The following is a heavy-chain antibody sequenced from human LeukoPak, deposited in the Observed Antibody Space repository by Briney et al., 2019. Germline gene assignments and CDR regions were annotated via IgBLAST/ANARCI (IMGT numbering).Heavy chain of an antibody. CDR3: ARVYSRSFFN. V-gene: IGHV3-48*03. D-gene: IGHD6-6*01. Sequence: TGGSLRLSCAASGFTFTNFELSWVRQAPGKGLEWVSYISASGSTTYYADSGRSRFTISRDNAENSLYLQISSLRAEDTAVYYCARVYSRSFFNWGQGYLVTVSS. J-gene: IGHJ4*02. CDR1: GFTFTNFE. CDR2: ISASGSTT.